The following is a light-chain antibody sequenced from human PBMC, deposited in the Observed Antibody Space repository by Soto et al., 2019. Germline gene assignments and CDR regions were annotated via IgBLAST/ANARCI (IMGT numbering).Light chain of an antibody. V-gene: IGLV1-44*01. J-gene: IGLJ3*02. CDR2: KNN. CDR1: NSNIGSNT. CDR3: AAWDDSLNGRV. Sequence: QSVLTQPPSASATPGQRVAISCLGGNSNIGSNTVNWYQQLPGTAPKLLIYKNNQRPSGVPDRFSGSKSGTSASLAISGLQSEDEADYYCAAWDDSLNGRVFGGGTKLTVL.